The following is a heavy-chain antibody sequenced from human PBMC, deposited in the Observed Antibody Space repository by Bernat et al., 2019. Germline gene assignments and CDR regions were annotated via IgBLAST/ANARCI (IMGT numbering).Heavy chain of an antibody. Sequence: EVQLVESGGGLVQPGRSLRLSCTASGFTFGDYAMSWVRQAPGKGLEWVGFIRSKAYGGTTEYAASVKGRFTISRDDSKSIAYLQMNSLKTEDTAVYYCSYSGWNDCGGQGTLVTVSS. CDR1: GFTFGDYA. J-gene: IGHJ4*02. CDR2: IRSKAYGGTT. V-gene: IGHV3-49*04. D-gene: IGHD6-19*01. CDR3: SYSGWNDC.